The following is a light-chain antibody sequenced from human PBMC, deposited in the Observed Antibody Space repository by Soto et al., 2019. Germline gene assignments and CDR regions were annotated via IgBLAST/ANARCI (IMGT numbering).Light chain of an antibody. CDR1: ESIRNN. CDR2: AAS. V-gene: IGKV1-39*01. CDR3: QQTYTTPRRA. J-gene: IGKJ1*01. Sequence: DIQMTQSPSSLSASVGDRVTITCRASESIRNNLNWYQQKPGKAPKLLIYAASTLQSGVPSRFSGGGSGTEFTLTIGSLQPEYFTTSSCQQTYTTPRRAFGQGT.